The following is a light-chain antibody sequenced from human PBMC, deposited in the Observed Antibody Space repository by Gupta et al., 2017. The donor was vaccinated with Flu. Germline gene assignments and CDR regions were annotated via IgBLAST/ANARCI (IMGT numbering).Light chain of an antibody. J-gene: IGKJ1*01. Sequence: EIVLTQSPATLSLSPGERATLSCRASQSVSSYLAWYQQKPGQAPRLLIYDASNRATGIPARFSGSGSGTDFTLTSSSRESEDFAVYYGQQRSNWWTFGQGTKVEIK. CDR2: DAS. CDR3: QQRSNWWT. V-gene: IGKV3-11*01. CDR1: QSVSSY.